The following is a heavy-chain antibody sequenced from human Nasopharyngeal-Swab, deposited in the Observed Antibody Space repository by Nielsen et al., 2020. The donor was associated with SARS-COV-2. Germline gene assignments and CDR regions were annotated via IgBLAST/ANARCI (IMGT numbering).Heavy chain of an antibody. CDR2: INHSGST. V-gene: IGHV4-34*01. J-gene: IGHJ4*02. CDR3: ARGPDY. Sequence: SETLSLTCAVYGGSFSGYYWSWIRQPPGRGLEWIGEINHSGSTNYNPSLKSRVTISVDTSKNQFSLKLSSVTAADTAVYYCARGPDYWGQGTLVTVSS. CDR1: GGSFSGYY.